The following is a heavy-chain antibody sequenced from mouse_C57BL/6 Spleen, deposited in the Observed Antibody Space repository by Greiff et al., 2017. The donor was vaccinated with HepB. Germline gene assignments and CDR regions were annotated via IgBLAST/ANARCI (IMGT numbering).Heavy chain of an antibody. CDR1: GFTFSDYG. CDR3: ARSYYVPHWYFDV. CDR2: ISSGSSTI. Sequence: EVKLVESGGGLVKPGGSLKLSCAASGFTFSDYGMHWVRQAPEKGLEWVAYISSGSSTIYYADTVKGRFTISRDNAKNTLFLQMTSLRSEDTAMYYCARSYYVPHWYFDVWGTGTTVTVSS. V-gene: IGHV5-17*01. J-gene: IGHJ1*03. D-gene: IGHD1-1*01.